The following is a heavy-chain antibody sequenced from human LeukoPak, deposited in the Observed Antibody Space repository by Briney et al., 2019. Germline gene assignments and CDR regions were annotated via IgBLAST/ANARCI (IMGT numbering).Heavy chain of an antibody. CDR3: ARDQGELPDY. Sequence: PSETLSLTCTVSGGSISSYYWSWIRQPPGKGLEGIGYIYYSGSTNYNPSLKSRVTISVDTSKYQFSLKLSSVTAADTSVYYCARDQGELPDYWGQGTLVTVSS. V-gene: IGHV4-59*01. CDR2: IYYSGST. D-gene: IGHD1-26*01. CDR1: GGSISSYY. J-gene: IGHJ4*02.